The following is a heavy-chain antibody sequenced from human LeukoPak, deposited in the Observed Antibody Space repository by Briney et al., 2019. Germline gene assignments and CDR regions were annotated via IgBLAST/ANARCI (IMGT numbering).Heavy chain of an antibody. Sequence: ASVKVSCKASGYTFTSYYMNWVRQAPGQGLEWMGIINPSGGSTSYAQKFQGRVTMTRDTSTSTVYMELSSLRSEDTAVYYCARGVITYYYDSSGKNWFDPWGQGTLVTVSS. V-gene: IGHV1-46*01. J-gene: IGHJ5*02. CDR2: INPSGGST. CDR3: ARGVITYYYDSSGKNWFDP. D-gene: IGHD3-22*01. CDR1: GYTFTSYY.